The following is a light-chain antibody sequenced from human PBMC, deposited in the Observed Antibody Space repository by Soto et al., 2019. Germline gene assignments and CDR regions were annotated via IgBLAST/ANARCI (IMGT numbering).Light chain of an antibody. CDR1: QSISNW. Sequence: IPMTQSPTTLSASVGDRDANTCRPSQSISNWLAWYQQKPGTAPNLLIYKASTLQGGVPPRFSGSASGTEFTLTICSVQPEDAAKYYCQHYSDNWTFGQGTKV. J-gene: IGKJ1*01. V-gene: IGKV1-5*03. CDR3: QHYSDNWT. CDR2: KAS.